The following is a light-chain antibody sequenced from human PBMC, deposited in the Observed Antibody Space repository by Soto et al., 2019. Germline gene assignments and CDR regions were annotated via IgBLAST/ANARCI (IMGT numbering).Light chain of an antibody. J-gene: IGKJ1*01. CDR2: ATS. V-gene: IGKV1-39*01. Sequence: DTQMAQSPSSLSASVGDRISITCRASHTASNYVNWYQQKPGKAPTLLISATSTLQSGVPSRFSGRGSGTDFTLTITSLQPEDFAIYYCQQAYTSPRTFGQGTKVAIK. CDR3: QQAYTSPRT. CDR1: HTASNY.